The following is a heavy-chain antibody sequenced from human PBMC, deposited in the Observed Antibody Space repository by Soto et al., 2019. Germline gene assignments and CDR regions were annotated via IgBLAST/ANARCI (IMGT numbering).Heavy chain of an antibody. CDR3: ARGGYYFDY. Sequence: QVALQESGPGLVRPSQTLSLTCTVSGGSITSGGYYWSWIRQPPGKGLEWIGYIYDTGSTNYNPSLNSRVTVSLDTSKTQFSLKLNSVTAADTAVYYCARGGYYFDYWGQGTLVTVSS. CDR1: GGSITSGGYY. J-gene: IGHJ4*02. V-gene: IGHV4-30-4*01. CDR2: IYDTGST. D-gene: IGHD6-13*01.